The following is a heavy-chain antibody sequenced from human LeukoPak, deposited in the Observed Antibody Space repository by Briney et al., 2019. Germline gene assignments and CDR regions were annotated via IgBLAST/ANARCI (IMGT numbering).Heavy chain of an antibody. D-gene: IGHD3-3*01. CDR1: GYTFTSFD. CDR3: ARGDSIRLSYGMDV. J-gene: IGHJ6*02. CDR2: MNPNSGNT. Sequence: GASVKVSCKASGYTFTSFDINWVRQATGQGLEWMGWMNPNSGNTGYAQKFQGRVTMTRNTSISTAYMELSSLRSEDTAVYYCARGDSIRLSYGMDVWGQGTTVTVSS. V-gene: IGHV1-8*01.